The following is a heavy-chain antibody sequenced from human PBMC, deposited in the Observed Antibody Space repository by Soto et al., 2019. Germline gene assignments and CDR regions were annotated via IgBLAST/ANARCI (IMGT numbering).Heavy chain of an antibody. V-gene: IGHV3-33*01. CDR1: GFTFSSYG. CDR3: ARSARGYYYYMDV. Sequence: GGSLRLSCAASGFTFSSYGMHWVRQAPGKGLEWVAVIWYDGSNKYYADSVKGRFTISRDNSKNTLYLQMNSLRAEDTAVYYCARSARGYYYYMDVWGKGTTVTVSS. J-gene: IGHJ6*03. CDR2: IWYDGSNK.